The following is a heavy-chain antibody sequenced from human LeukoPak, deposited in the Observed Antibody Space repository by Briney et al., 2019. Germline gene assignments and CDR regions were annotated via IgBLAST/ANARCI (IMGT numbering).Heavy chain of an antibody. D-gene: IGHD2-2*01. Sequence: SETLSLTCAVSGGSISSGGYSWSWIRQPPGKGLEWIGYIYHSGSTYYNPSLKSRVTISVDRSKNQFSLKLSSVTAADTAVYYCARNPSTVSWFDLWGQGTLVTVSS. CDR2: IYHSGST. CDR1: GGSISSGGYS. V-gene: IGHV4-30-2*01. J-gene: IGHJ5*02. CDR3: ARNPSTVSWFDL.